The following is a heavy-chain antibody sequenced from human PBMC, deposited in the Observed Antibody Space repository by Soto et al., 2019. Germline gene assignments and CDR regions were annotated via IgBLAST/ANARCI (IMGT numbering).Heavy chain of an antibody. Sequence: QVQLQQWGAGLLKPSETLSLTCAVYGGSFSGYYWSWTRQPPGKGLEWIGEINHSGSTNYNPSLKSRVTISVDTSKNQFSLKLSSVTAADTAVYYCARTYSSSWSPFDYWGQGTLVTLSS. V-gene: IGHV4-34*01. CDR2: INHSGST. CDR3: ARTYSSSWSPFDY. CDR1: GGSFSGYY. J-gene: IGHJ4*02. D-gene: IGHD6-13*01.